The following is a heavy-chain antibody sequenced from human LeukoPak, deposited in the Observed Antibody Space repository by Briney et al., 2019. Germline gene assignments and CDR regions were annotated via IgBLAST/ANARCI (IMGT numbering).Heavy chain of an antibody. CDR3: ATDRGWRTSGYYLYYFEY. V-gene: IGHV3-7*01. CDR2: IKHDGSEK. J-gene: IGHJ4*02. CDR1: GFIFTGYF. Sequence: GGSLGLSCAASGFIFTGYFMSWVRQAPGKGLEWVASIKHDGSEKYYVDSVRGRFTISRDNTKNLLYLQMSSLRAEDTAVYYCATDRGWRTSGYYLYYFEYWGQGTLVTFSS. D-gene: IGHD3-3*01.